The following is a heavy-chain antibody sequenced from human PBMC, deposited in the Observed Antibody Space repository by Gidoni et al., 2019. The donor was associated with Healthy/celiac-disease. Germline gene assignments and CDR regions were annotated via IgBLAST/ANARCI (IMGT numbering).Heavy chain of an antibody. CDR1: GFSLSTSGVG. CDR3: AHRATVVTYVDYFDY. V-gene: IGHV2-5*02. Sequence: QITLKESGPTRVKPTQTLTLTCTFSGFSLSTSGVGVGWIRQPPGKALEWLALIYWDDDKRYSPSLKSRLTITKDTSKNQVVLTMTNMDPVDTATYYCAHRATVVTYVDYFDYWGQGTLVTVSS. J-gene: IGHJ4*02. CDR2: IYWDDDK. D-gene: IGHD4-17*01.